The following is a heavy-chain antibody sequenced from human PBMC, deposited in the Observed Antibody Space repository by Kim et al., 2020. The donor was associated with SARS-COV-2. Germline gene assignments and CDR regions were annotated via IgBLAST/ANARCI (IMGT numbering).Heavy chain of an antibody. J-gene: IGHJ4*02. V-gene: IGHV3-11*01. D-gene: IGHD1-26*01. Sequence: YAEHVKGRIHISRDNPKNTMYLRMTRLRTEDTASYCCARGRSTKWEPFDDWGQGTLVTVSS. CDR3: ARGRSTKWEPFDD.